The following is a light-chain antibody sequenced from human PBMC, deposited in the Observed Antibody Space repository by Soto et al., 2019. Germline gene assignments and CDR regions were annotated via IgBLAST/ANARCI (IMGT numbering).Light chain of an antibody. V-gene: IGKV3-11*01. Sequence: EIVLTQSPATLSFSLGERATLSCRASQNISNHLAWYQQKPGQAPRLLIYDASNRATGIPARFSGGGSGTDFSLTISSLVPEDFAVYYCQQRDTWPPFTFGPGTTVDMK. CDR2: DAS. J-gene: IGKJ3*01. CDR1: QNISNH. CDR3: QQRDTWPPFT.